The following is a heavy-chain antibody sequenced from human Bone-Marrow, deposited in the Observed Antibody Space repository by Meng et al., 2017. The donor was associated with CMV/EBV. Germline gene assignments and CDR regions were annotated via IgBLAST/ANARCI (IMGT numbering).Heavy chain of an antibody. CDR3: ARERGHAFDI. CDR2: IYSGGST. J-gene: IGHJ3*02. V-gene: IGHV3-53*01. CDR1: GFTVSSSY. Sequence: GGSLRFSCAASGFTVSSSYMYWVRQAPGKGLEWVSVIYSGGSTYYADSVKGRFTISRDNSKNTLYLQMNSLRAEDTAVYYCARERGHAFDIWGQGTMVTVSS.